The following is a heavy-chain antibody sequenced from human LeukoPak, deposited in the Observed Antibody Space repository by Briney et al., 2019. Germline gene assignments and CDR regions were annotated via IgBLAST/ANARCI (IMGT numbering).Heavy chain of an antibody. CDR3: ARGRGMPMDV. Sequence: SETLSLTCAVYGGSFSGYYWGWIRQPLGKGLEWIGEINHSGSTNYNPSLKSRVTISVDTSKNQFSLKLSSVTAADTAVYYCARGRGMPMDVWGKGTTVTVSS. J-gene: IGHJ6*03. D-gene: IGHD3-16*01. V-gene: IGHV4-34*01. CDR2: INHSGST. CDR1: GGSFSGYY.